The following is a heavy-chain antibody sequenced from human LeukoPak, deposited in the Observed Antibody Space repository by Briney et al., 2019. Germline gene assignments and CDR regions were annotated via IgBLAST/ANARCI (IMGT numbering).Heavy chain of an antibody. V-gene: IGHV3-23*01. CDR1: GFTFSDYW. J-gene: IGHJ5*02. CDR3: AKDPHSRSSWFDP. CDR2: ISGSGGST. D-gene: IGHD6-13*01. Sequence: GGSLRLSCAASGFTFSDYWMHWVRQAPGKGLEWVSAISGSGGSTYYADSVKGRFTISRDNSKNTLYLQMNSLRAEDTAVYYCAKDPHSRSSWFDPWGQGTLVTVSS.